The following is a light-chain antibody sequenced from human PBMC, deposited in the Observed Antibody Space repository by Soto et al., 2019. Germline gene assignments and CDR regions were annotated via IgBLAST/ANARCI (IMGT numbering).Light chain of an antibody. CDR2: GAS. Sequence: EILMTQSPLTLSLSPGERATLSCRASQNINSNLAWYQQRPGQAPRLLIYGASSRASGIPARFSGSGSGTAFTLPINSLLPPDFAVYYCQQYKDWPPLTFGGGTRVESK. J-gene: IGKJ4*01. CDR1: QNINSN. CDR3: QQYKDWPPLT. V-gene: IGKV3D-15*01.